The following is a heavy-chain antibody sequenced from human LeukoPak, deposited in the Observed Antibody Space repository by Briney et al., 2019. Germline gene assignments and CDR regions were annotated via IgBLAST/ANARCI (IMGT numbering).Heavy chain of an antibody. Sequence: GGSLRLSCAASGFTVSSNYMSWVRQAPGKGLEWVAVISYDGSNKYYADSVKGRFTISRDNAKNSLYLQMSSLRVEDTAVYYCARDKCSGGSCYQHYYYYGMDVWGQGTTVTVSS. CDR3: ARDKCSGGSCYQHYYYYGMDV. CDR1: GFTVSSNY. D-gene: IGHD2-15*01. V-gene: IGHV3-30-3*01. J-gene: IGHJ6*02. CDR2: ISYDGSNK.